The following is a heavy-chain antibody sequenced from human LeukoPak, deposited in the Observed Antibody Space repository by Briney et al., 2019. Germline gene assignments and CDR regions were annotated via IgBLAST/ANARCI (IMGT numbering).Heavy chain of an antibody. D-gene: IGHD3-3*01. CDR3: ARGWSRAFFDY. CDR1: GGSFSGYY. V-gene: IGHV4-34*01. J-gene: IGHJ4*02. CDR2: INHSGGT. Sequence: SETLSLTCAVYGGSFSGYYWSWIRQPPGKGLEWIGEINHSGGTNYNPSLKSRVTISVDTSKNQFSLKLSSVTAADTAVYYCARGWSRAFFDYWGQGTLVTVSP.